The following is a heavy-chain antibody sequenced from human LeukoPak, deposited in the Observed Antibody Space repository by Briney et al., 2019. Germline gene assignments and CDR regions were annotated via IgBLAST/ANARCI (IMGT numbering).Heavy chain of an antibody. V-gene: IGHV4-34*01. CDR3: ARDYTAMATPFFDY. CDR1: GGSFSGYY. Sequence: SETLSLTCAVYGGSFSGYYWSWIRQPPAKGLDWMGEINHSGSTNYNPCLKSRVTISVDTSKHQFSLKLSSVTAADTAVYYCARDYTAMATPFFDYWGQGTLVTVSS. J-gene: IGHJ4*02. CDR2: INHSGST. D-gene: IGHD5-18*01.